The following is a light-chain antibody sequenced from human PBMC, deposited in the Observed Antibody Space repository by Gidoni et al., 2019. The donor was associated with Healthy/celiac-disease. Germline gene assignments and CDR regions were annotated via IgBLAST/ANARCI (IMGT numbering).Light chain of an antibody. Sequence: DIQMTHSPSSLSASVGDRVTITCRASQSISSCLNWFQQKPGKAPKLLIYAASSLQSGVPSRLSGSGSGTDFTLTISSMQPEDFATYYCQQSYSSPRTFGQGTKVEIK. CDR2: AAS. CDR3: QQSYSSPRT. V-gene: IGKV1-39*01. J-gene: IGKJ1*01. CDR1: QSISSC.